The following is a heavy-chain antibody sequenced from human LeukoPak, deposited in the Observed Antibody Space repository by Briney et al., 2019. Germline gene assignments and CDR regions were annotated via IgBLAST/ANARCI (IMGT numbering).Heavy chain of an antibody. J-gene: IGHJ4*02. CDR3: AAGPPAVAVAGTNMGLGY. CDR2: INSDGSST. CDR1: GFTFSSYW. V-gene: IGHV3-74*01. Sequence: GGSLRLSCAASGFTFSSYWMHWVRQAPGKGLVWVSRINSDGSSTSYADSVKGRLTISRDNAKNTLYLQMNSLRAEDTAVYYCAAGPPAVAVAGTNMGLGYWGQGTLVTVSS. D-gene: IGHD6-19*01.